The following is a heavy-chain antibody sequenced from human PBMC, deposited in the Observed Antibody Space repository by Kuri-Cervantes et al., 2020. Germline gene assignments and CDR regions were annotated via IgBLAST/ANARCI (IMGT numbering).Heavy chain of an antibody. V-gene: IGHV3-21*03. D-gene: IGHD2-15*01. CDR2: ISSSSSYI. J-gene: IGHJ4*02. CDR3: ARETTDYCSGGSCPASGG. CDR1: GFTFRNYA. Sequence: GGSLRLSCAASGFTFRNYAMNWVRQAPGKGLEWVPSISSSSSYIYYADSVKGRFTISRDNAKNSLYLQMNSLRAEDTAVYYCARETTDYCSGGSCPASGGWGQGTLVTVSS.